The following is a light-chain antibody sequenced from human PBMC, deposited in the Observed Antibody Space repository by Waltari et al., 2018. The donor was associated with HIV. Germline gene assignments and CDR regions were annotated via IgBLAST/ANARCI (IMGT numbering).Light chain of an antibody. J-gene: IGLJ3*02. V-gene: IGLV3-19*01. CDR1: SLRRYY. Sequence: SSELTQDPAVSVALGQTVRITCQGDSLRRYYASWYQQKPGQAPVLVIYGKNNRPSGNPDRFSGSSSGNTASLTITGAQAEDEADYYCNSRDSSGNQWVFGGGTKLTVL. CDR3: NSRDSSGNQWV. CDR2: GKN.